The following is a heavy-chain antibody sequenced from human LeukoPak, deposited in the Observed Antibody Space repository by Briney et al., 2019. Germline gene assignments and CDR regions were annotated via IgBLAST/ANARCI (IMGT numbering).Heavy chain of an antibody. CDR1: GFTFSSYW. J-gene: IGHJ5*02. CDR2: INQDGSEK. V-gene: IGHV3-7*01. CDR3: ARDVATISNWFDP. D-gene: IGHD5-24*01. Sequence: SGGSLRLSCAASGFTFSSYWMGWVRQAPGKGLEWVANINQDGSEKYYVDSVKGRFTISRDNAKNSLYLQMNSLRAEDTAVYYCARDVATISNWFDPWGQGTLVTVSS.